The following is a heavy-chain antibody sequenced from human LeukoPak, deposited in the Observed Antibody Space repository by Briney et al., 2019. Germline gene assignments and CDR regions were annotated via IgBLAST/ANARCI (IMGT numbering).Heavy chain of an antibody. CDR1: GYXFTNYD. CDR3: AKIAYGANFFDY. V-gene: IGHV1-18*01. Sequence: ASVKVSCKASGYXFTNYDINWVRQAPGQGLEWMGWISTYNGNTNYAQKLQGRVTMTTDTSTSTVYMELRSLRSDDTAVYYCAKIAYGANFFDYWGQGILVTVSS. CDR2: ISTYNGNT. D-gene: IGHD4/OR15-4a*01. J-gene: IGHJ4*02.